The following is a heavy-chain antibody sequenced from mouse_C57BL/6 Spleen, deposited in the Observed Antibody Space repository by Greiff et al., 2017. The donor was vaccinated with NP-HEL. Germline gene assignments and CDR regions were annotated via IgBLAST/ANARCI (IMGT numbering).Heavy chain of an antibody. CDR1: GYTFTSYW. J-gene: IGHJ2*01. D-gene: IGHD2-1*01. CDR2: IDPSDSET. V-gene: IGHV1-52*01. CDR3: ARDGNYPYYFDY. Sequence: QVQLQQPGAELVRPGSSVKLSCKASGYTFTSYWMHWVKQRPIQGLEWIGNIDPSDSETHYNQKFKDKATLTVDKSSSTAYMQLSSLTSEDSAVYYCARDGNYPYYFDYWGQGTTLTVSS.